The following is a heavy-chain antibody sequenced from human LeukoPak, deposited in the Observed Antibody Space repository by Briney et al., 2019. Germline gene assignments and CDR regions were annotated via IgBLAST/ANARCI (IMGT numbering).Heavy chain of an antibody. J-gene: IGHJ4*02. Sequence: GGSLRLSCAASGFTFITSWMSWVRQAPGKGLEWVASIKEDGSDKYYLDSVKGRSTISRDNAKNSLFLQMNGLRAGDTAMYYCAMAPAVVIPFDYWGQGTLVTVSS. V-gene: IGHV3-7*03. CDR2: IKEDGSDK. D-gene: IGHD3-22*01. CDR3: AMAPAVVIPFDY. CDR1: GFTFITSW.